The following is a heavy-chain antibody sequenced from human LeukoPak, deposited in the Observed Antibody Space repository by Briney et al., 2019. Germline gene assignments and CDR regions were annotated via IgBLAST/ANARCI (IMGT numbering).Heavy chain of an antibody. CDR2: IIPIFGTA. V-gene: IGHV1-69*13. J-gene: IGHJ4*02. CDR3: AAYCSSTSCQLSFDY. D-gene: IGHD2-2*01. Sequence: SVKVSCKASAGTFSSYAISWVRQAPGHGLEWMGGIIPIFGTANYAQKFQGRVTITADESTGTAYMELSSLRSEDTAVYYCAAYCSSTSCQLSFDYWGQGTLVTVSS. CDR1: AGTFSSYA.